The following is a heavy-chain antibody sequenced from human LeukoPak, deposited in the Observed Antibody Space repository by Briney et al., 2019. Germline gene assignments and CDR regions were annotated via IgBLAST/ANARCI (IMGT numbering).Heavy chain of an antibody. J-gene: IGHJ4*02. CDR1: GGSISSYY. V-gene: IGHV4-59*01. CDR2: IYYSGST. D-gene: IGHD4-23*01. CDR3: ARGRGDYGGNSQGYYFDY. Sequence: SETLSLTCTVSGGSISSYYWSWIRQPAGKGLEWIGYIYYSGSTNYNPSLKSRVTISVDTSKNQFSLKLSSVTAADTAVYYCARGRGDYGGNSQGYYFDYWGQGTLVTVSS.